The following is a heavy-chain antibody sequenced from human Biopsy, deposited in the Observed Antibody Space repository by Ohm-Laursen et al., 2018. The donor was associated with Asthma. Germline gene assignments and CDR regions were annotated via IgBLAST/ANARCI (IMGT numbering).Heavy chain of an antibody. CDR3: ARQSGQDYGDSSGFDI. CDR1: GFVFSQCG. Sequence: SLRLSCAAPGFVFSQCGMHWVRQGPGKGLEWVALVSSDGHNKYYEDSVKGRFTISRDSSRNRLYLQINRLTVEDSAVYFCARQSGQDYGDSSGFDIWGQGTKVAVSS. CDR2: VSSDGHNK. J-gene: IGHJ3*02. V-gene: IGHV3-30*03. D-gene: IGHD3-22*01.